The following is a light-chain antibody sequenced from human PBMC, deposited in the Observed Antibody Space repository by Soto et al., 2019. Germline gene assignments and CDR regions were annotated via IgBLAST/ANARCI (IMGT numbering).Light chain of an antibody. V-gene: IGKV3-20*01. CDR3: QQYGSSRT. CDR1: QGVSSY. Sequence: EIVLTQSPYTLSLSAGERATLSCRASQGVSSYLAWYQQKPGQAPRLLIYDASNRATGIPARFSGSGSGTDFTLTISRLEPEDFAVYYCQQYGSSRTFGQGTKVDIK. J-gene: IGKJ1*01. CDR2: DAS.